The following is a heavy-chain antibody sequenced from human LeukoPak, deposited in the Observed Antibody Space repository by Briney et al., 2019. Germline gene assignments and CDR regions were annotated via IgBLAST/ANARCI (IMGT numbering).Heavy chain of an antibody. CDR2: IHGNRST. CDR3: ARYDPNGNYPDY. D-gene: IGHD1-7*01. V-gene: IGHV3-66*02. CDR1: GFTVSRIH. J-gene: IGHJ4*02. Sequence: GGSLRLSCAASGFTVSRIHMSWIRQAPGKGPECVSIIHGNRSTYYADYVKGRFTISRDNSKNKLYLQMQSRRLEHTAVYKCARYDPNGNYPDYWGLGTLVTVSS.